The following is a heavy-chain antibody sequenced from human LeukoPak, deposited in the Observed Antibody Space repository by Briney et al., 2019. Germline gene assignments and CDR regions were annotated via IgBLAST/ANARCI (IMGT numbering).Heavy chain of an antibody. Sequence: SVKVSCKASGGTFSSYAISWVRQAPGQGLEWMGRIIPILGVANYAQKFQGRVTITADKSTSTAYMELSSLRSEDTAVYYCAREFDYGDYVDYFDYWGQGTLVTVSS. J-gene: IGHJ4*02. D-gene: IGHD4-17*01. V-gene: IGHV1-69*04. CDR3: AREFDYGDYVDYFDY. CDR2: IIPILGVA. CDR1: GGTFSSYA.